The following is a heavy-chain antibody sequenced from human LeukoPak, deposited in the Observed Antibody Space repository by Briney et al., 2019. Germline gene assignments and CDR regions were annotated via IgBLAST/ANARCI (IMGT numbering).Heavy chain of an antibody. D-gene: IGHD2-21*02. J-gene: IGHJ4*02. V-gene: IGHV3-23*01. Sequence: PGGSLRLSCAASGFTFSSCAMSWVRQAPGKGLEWVSAISGSGGSTYYADSVKGRFTISRDNSKNTLYLQMNSLRAEDTAVYYCAKDGTGGGHIVVVTAIPFDYWGQGTLVTVSS. CDR3: AKDGTGGGHIVVVTAIPFDY. CDR2: ISGSGGST. CDR1: GFTFSSCA.